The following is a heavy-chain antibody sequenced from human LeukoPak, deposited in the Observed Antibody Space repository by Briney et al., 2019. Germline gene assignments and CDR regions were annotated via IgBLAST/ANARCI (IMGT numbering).Heavy chain of an antibody. V-gene: IGHV3-48*03. CDR3: ARGDYFASGSYSDS. Sequence: GGSLRLSCTASGFTFNTYEMNWVRQAPGKGLEWVSYISNNDNTIKYADSVKGRFTISRDNVQNSLYLQMNSLRAEDTAVYYCARGDYFASGSYSDSWGQGILVTVSS. CDR1: GFTFNTYE. J-gene: IGHJ4*02. CDR2: ISNNDNTI. D-gene: IGHD3-10*01.